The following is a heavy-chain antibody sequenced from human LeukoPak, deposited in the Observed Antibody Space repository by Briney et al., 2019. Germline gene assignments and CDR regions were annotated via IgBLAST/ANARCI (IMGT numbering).Heavy chain of an antibody. D-gene: IGHD2-2*01. CDR2: IRYDGSNK. CDR3: ARDRLYCSSTSCYSDHDAFDI. J-gene: IGHJ3*02. V-gene: IGHV3-30*02. Sequence: GGSLRLSCAASGFTFSSYGMHWVRQAPGKGLEWVAFIRYDGSNKYYADSVKGRFTISRDNSKNTLYLQMNSLRAEDTAVYYCARDRLYCSSTSCYSDHDAFDIWGQGTMVTVSS. CDR1: GFTFSSYG.